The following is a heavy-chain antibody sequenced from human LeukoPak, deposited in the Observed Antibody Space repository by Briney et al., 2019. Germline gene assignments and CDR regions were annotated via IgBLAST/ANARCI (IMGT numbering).Heavy chain of an antibody. Sequence: GESLKISCKGSGYSFTSYWIGWVRQMPGKGLEWMGIIYPGDSDTRYSPSFQGQVTISADKSISTAYLQWSSLKASDTAMYYCARQAISSGYYSWDNYWGQGTLVTVSS. CDR1: GYSFTSYW. J-gene: IGHJ4*02. D-gene: IGHD3-22*01. V-gene: IGHV5-51*01. CDR2: IYPGDSDT. CDR3: ARQAISSGYYSWDNY.